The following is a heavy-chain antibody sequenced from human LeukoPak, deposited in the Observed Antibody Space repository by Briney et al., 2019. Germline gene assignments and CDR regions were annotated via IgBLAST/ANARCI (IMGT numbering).Heavy chain of an antibody. J-gene: IGHJ4*02. CDR2: IEDDGNKK. CDR1: GFTLSNFW. CDR3: ARGRGIAL. D-gene: IGHD6-13*01. Sequence: PGGSLRLSCATSGFTLSNFWMNWVRQAPGKGLEWVVNIEDDGNKKNYVDSVKGRFTISRDDVKNSIYLQMNSLRADDTAVYYCARGRGIALWGQGTLVTVSS. V-gene: IGHV3-7*01.